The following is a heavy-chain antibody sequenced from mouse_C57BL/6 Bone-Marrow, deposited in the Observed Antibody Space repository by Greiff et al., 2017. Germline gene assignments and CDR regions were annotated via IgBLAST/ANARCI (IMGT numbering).Heavy chain of an antibody. CDR2: ISSGSSTI. CDR3: ARWSPVAY. Sequence: EVQGVESGGGLVKPGGSLKLSCAASGFTFSDYGMHWVRQAPEKGLEWVAYISSGSSTIYYADTVKGRFTISRDNAKNTLFLQMTSLRSEDTAMYYCARWSPVAYWGQGTLVTVSA. J-gene: IGHJ3*01. V-gene: IGHV5-17*01. D-gene: IGHD1-1*02. CDR1: GFTFSDYG.